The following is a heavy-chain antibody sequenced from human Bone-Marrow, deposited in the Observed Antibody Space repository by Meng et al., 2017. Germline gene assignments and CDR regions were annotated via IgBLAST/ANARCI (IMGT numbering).Heavy chain of an antibody. V-gene: IGHV3-7*01. D-gene: IGHD3-22*01. CDR1: GFTFSSYW. J-gene: IGHJ4*02. CDR3: ARDPPHSYYHDSSGSLDY. Sequence: GESLKISCAASGFTFSSYWMNWVRQAPGKGLEWVANIKQDGSEKYYVDSVKGRFTISRDNAKNSLYLQMNSLRAEDTAVYYCARDPPHSYYHDSSGSLDYWGQGTLVTVSS. CDR2: IKQDGSEK.